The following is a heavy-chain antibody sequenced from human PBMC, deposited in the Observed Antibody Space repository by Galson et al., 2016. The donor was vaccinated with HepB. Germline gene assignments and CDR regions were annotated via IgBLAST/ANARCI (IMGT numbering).Heavy chain of an antibody. Sequence: SLRLSCAASGFTFSNAWMSWVRQAPGKGLEWVGRIKSKTGGGTTDYAVPVKGRFTISRDDSKITLFLQMNSLKTEDTAVYYCYYAGYWGQGTLVTVSS. V-gene: IGHV3-15*01. J-gene: IGHJ4*02. CDR3: YYAGY. D-gene: IGHD3-3*01. CDR2: IKSKTGGGTT. CDR1: GFTFSNAW.